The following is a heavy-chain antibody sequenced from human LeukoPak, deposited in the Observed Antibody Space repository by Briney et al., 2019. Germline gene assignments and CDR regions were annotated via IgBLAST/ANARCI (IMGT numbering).Heavy chain of an antibody. CDR1: GGSIRSSYYY. J-gene: IGHJ4*02. CDR2: IYYSGST. CDR3: ARGYYDILTGYSPLPFDY. V-gene: IGHV4-61*05. D-gene: IGHD3-9*01. Sequence: SETLSLTCTVSGGSIRSSYYYWGWIRQPPGKGLEWIGYIYYSGSTNYNPSLKSRVTISVDTSKNQFSLKLSSVTAADTAVYYCARGYYDILTGYSPLPFDYWGQGTLVTVSS.